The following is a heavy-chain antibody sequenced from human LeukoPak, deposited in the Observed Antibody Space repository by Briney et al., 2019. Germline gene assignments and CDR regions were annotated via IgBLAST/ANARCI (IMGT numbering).Heavy chain of an antibody. V-gene: IGHV4-39*01. CDR2: INHSGST. D-gene: IGHD2-15*01. CDR1: GVSISSSNSY. J-gene: IGHJ5*02. CDR3: ARHRCSGGSCYPMNWFDP. Sequence: SETLSLTCTVSGVSISSSNSYWGWIRQPPGKGLEWIGEINHSGSTNYNPSLKSRVTISVDTSKNQFSLKLSSVTAADTAVYYCARHRCSGGSCYPMNWFDPWGQGTLVTVSS.